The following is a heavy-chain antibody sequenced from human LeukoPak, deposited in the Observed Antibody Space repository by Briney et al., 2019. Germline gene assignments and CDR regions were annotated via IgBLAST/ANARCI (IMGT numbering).Heavy chain of an antibody. D-gene: IGHD1-26*01. J-gene: IGHJ4*02. V-gene: IGHV4-59*01. CDR2: IYYSGST. CDR3: ARVRYSGSYPLFDY. Sequence: SETLSLTCTVSGGSISSYYWSWIRQPPGKGLEWIGYIYYSGSTNHNPSLKSRVTISVDTSKNQFSLKLSSVTAADTAVYYCARVRYSGSYPLFDYWGQGTLVTVSS. CDR1: GGSISSYY.